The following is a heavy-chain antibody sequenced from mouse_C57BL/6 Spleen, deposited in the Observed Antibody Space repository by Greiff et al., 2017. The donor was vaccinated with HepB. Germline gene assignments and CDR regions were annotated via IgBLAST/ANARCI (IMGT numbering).Heavy chain of an antibody. CDR2: IYPGDGDT. Sequence: VQLQQSGPELVKPGASVKISCKASGYAFSSSWMNWVKQRPGKGLEWIGRIYPGDGDTNYNGKFKGKATLTADKSSSTAYVQLSSLTSEDSAVYFCAREAYYSNYNYFDYWGQGTTLTVSS. CDR1: GYAFSSSW. D-gene: IGHD2-5*01. CDR3: AREAYYSNYNYFDY. J-gene: IGHJ2*01. V-gene: IGHV1-82*01.